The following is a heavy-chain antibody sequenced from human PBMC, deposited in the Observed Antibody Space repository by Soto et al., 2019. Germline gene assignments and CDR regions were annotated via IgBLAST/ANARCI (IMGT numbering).Heavy chain of an antibody. CDR1: GFTFSSYW. D-gene: IGHD2-2*02. Sequence: SLRLSCAASGFTFSSYWMSWVRQAPGKGLEWVANIKQDGSEKYYVDSVKGRFTISRDNAKNSLYLQMNSLRAEDTAVYYCAKDLTKGNIVVVPAAITPIYYYYGMDVWGQGTTVTVSS. CDR3: AKDLTKGNIVVVPAAITPIYYYYGMDV. CDR2: IKQDGSEK. J-gene: IGHJ6*02. V-gene: IGHV3-7*03.